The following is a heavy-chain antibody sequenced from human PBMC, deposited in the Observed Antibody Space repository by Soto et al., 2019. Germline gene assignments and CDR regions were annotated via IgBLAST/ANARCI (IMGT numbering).Heavy chain of an antibody. J-gene: IGHJ4*02. CDR3: ARVVRYFDT. Sequence: PSETLSLTCNVSGGSISSYYRSWIRQPPGKGLEWIGYIYYSGSTNYNPSLKSRVTISVDTSKNQFSLKLSSVTAADTAVYYCARVVRYFDTWGQGTLVTVSS. CDR1: GGSISSYY. V-gene: IGHV4-59*01. D-gene: IGHD3-9*01. CDR2: IYYSGST.